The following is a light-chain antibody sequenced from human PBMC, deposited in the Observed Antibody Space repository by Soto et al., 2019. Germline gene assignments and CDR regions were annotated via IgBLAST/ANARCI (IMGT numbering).Light chain of an antibody. CDR3: QFTSLSGFRV. J-gene: IGLJ1*01. Sequence: QSFLTQPPSVSGAPGQSVTISYTGSSSHIGPGYDAHWYQQLPGTAPKLLIYGNSNRPSGVPDRFSGSKSGSTDSLAITGLQAEDEADYYRQFTSLSGFRVFGGGAKGTVL. CDR2: GNS. CDR1: SSHIGPGYD. V-gene: IGLV1-40*01.